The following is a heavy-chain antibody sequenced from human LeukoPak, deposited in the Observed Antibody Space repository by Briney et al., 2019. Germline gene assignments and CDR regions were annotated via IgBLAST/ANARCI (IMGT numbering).Heavy chain of an antibody. J-gene: IGHJ4*02. CDR3: AKDKGFTTGTVDSYFDY. D-gene: IGHD1-1*01. CDR1: GFTFSSYA. CDR2: ISGSGGST. V-gene: IGHV3-23*01. Sequence: GGSLRLSCAASGFTFSSYAMSWVRQAPGKGLEWVSAISGSGGSTYYADSVKGRFTISRDNSKNTLYLQMNSLRAEDTAVYYCAKDKGFTTGTVDSYFDYWGQGTLVTVX.